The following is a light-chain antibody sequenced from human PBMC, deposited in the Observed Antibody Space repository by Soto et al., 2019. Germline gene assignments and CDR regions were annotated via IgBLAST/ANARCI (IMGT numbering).Light chain of an antibody. Sequence: ALTQPASVSGSPGQSITISCTGTSSDVGGYNYVSWYQQHPGKAPKLMIYEVSNRPSGVSNRFSGSKSGNTASLTISGLQAEDEADYYCSSYTSSSTLEAFGTGTKVT. CDR2: EVS. CDR1: SSDVGGYNY. V-gene: IGLV2-14*01. J-gene: IGLJ1*01. CDR3: SSYTSSSTLEA.